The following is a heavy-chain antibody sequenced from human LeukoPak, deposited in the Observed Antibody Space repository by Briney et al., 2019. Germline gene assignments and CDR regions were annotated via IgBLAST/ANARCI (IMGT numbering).Heavy chain of an antibody. Sequence: SETLSLTCAVYGGSFSGYYWSRIRQPPGKGLEWIGEINHSGSTNYNPSLKSRVTISVDTSKNQFSLKLSSVTAADTAVYYCARGPGGYSSSWNSLLFDYWGQGTLVTVSS. D-gene: IGHD6-13*01. CDR1: GGSFSGYY. J-gene: IGHJ4*02. V-gene: IGHV4-34*01. CDR3: ARGPGGYSSSWNSLLFDY. CDR2: INHSGST.